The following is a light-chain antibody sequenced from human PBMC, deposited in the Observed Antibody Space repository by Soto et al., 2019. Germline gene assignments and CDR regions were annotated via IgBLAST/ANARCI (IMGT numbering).Light chain of an antibody. V-gene: IGKV1-5*01. J-gene: IGKJ1*01. CDR1: QSISSW. Sequence: DIQMTQSPSTLSASVGDRVTITCRASQSISSWLAWYQQKPGTAPKLLIYDASTLESGVPSRFSGSGSGTEFTLTISSLQPDDFATYYCQQYNSYSWTFGQGTKVEIK. CDR3: QQYNSYSWT. CDR2: DAS.